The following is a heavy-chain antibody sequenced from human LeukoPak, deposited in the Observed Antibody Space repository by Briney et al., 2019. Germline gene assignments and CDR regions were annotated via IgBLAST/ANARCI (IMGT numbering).Heavy chain of an antibody. Sequence: PGGSLRLSCAASGFTFSSYEMNWVRQAPGKGLEWVSVIYSGGSTYYADSVKGRFTISRDNSKNTLYLQMNSLRAEDTAVYYCARDLSYWGQGTLVTVSS. CDR3: ARDLSY. J-gene: IGHJ4*02. CDR1: GFTFSSYE. CDR2: IYSGGST. V-gene: IGHV3-53*01.